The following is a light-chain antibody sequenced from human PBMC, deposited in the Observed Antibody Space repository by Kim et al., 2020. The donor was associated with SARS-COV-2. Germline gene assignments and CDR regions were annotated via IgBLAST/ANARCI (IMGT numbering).Light chain of an antibody. CDR3: FLSYSGARV. V-gene: IGLV7-46*01. Sequence: PGGTVPLPCGSSTGGVTSGHFPYWLQQRPGQAPRTMIYDTNNKHSWAPARFSGSLLGGKAALTLSGAQPEDEADYYCFLSYSGARVFGGGTQLTVL. J-gene: IGLJ3*02. CDR1: TGGVTSGHF. CDR2: DTN.